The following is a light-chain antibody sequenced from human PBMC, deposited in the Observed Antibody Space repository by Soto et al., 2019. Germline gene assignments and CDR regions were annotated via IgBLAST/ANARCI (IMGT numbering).Light chain of an antibody. J-gene: IGKJ4*01. V-gene: IGKV1-33*01. CDR2: DAS. CDR1: EDVSDY. Sequence: DIKMTQSPSSLSASVGDSVTLTCQASEDVSDYVNWYQQKPGRALKLLIYDASKLETGVPSRFSGSGSGTDFSFTIRDLQPEDFATYYCQLYKNVILTFGGGTRVDI. CDR3: QLYKNVILT.